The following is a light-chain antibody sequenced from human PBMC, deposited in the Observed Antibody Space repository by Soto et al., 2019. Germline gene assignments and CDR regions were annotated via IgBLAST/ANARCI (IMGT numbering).Light chain of an antibody. CDR2: DVS. V-gene: IGLV2-14*01. CDR3: SSYTSSSTLGV. Sequence: QSVLTQPASVSGSPGQSITISCTGTSSDVGGYNYVSWYQQHPGKAPKLMIYDVSNRPSGVSNRFSGSKSGNTASLTISGLHAEDDADYYCSSYTSSSTLGVFGGGTKLTVL. J-gene: IGLJ2*01. CDR1: SSDVGGYNY.